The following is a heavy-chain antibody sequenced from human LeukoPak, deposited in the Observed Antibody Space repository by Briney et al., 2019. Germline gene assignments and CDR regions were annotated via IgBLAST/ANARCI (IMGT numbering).Heavy chain of an antibody. CDR2: ISGSGDNT. CDR3: AKGSYYDSSGSFYFDY. D-gene: IGHD3-22*01. J-gene: IGHJ4*02. CDR1: GFTFSDYW. Sequence: GGSLRLSCAASGFTFSDYWMHWVRQAPGKGLEWVSGISGSGDNTYYADSVKGRFTISRDNSKNTLYVQVNSLGTEDTAAYYCAKGSYYDSSGSFYFDYWGQGTLVTVSS. V-gene: IGHV3-23*01.